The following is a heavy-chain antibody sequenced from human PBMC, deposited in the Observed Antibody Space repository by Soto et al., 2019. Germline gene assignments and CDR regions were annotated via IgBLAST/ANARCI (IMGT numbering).Heavy chain of an antibody. J-gene: IGHJ6*02. CDR3: ARRNYFYALDV. CDR1: GGSFNGYY. V-gene: IGHV4-34*01. Sequence: SETLSLTCAVSGGSFNGYYWGWVRQPPGKGLEWVGEINYSGSTNYNPSLKRRVTISVDTSKNQVSLKVTSVTAADTAMYYCARRNYFYALDVWGQGTTVTVSS. CDR2: INYSGST.